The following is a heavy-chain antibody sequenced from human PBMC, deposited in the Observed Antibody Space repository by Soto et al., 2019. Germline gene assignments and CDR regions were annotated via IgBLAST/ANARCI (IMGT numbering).Heavy chain of an antibody. V-gene: IGHV4-31*03. J-gene: IGHJ4*02. CDR1: GDSISGRGFY. D-gene: IGHD3-9*01. CDR2: ISYSGAT. CDR3: ARQSTMTGNYYFDY. Sequence: SETLSLTCPVSGDSISGRGFYWNWIRHLPGKGLEWIGYISYSGATYYNPSLKSRLTISMDTSNNHFSLNLTSVTAADTAVYYCARQSTMTGNYYFDYWGPGTLVTVSS.